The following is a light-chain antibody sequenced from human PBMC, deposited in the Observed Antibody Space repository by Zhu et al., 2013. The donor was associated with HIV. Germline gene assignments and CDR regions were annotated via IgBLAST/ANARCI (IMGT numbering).Light chain of an antibody. CDR3: QQRSSWPFT. J-gene: IGKJ5*01. V-gene: IGKV3-11*01. CDR2: DAS. Sequence: VMTQSPATLSVSPGERATLSCRASQSVSSLLAWYQQKPGQAPRLLIYDASNRTTGIPARFSGSGSGADFTLTISSLEPEDFAVYYCQQRSSWPFTFGQGTRLEIK. CDR1: QSVSSL.